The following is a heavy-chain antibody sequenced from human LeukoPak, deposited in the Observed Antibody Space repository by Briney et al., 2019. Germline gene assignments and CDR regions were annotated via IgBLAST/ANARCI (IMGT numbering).Heavy chain of an antibody. V-gene: IGHV1-46*01. CDR1: GGTFSSYA. D-gene: IGHD6-19*01. J-gene: IGHJ3*01. CDR3: ARGLRGIAVADAFDL. Sequence: ASVKVSCKASGGTFSSYAISWVRQAPGQGLEWMGIINPNGDSTTYAQKFQGRVSMTRDMSTSTVYMELSSLRSEDTAVYYCARGLRGIAVADAFDLWGQGTMVTVSS. CDR2: INPNGDST.